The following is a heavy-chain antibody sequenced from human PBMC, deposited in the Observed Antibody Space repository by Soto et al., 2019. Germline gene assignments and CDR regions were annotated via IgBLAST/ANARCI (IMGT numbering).Heavy chain of an antibody. Sequence: PGGSLRLSCAASGFTFSDYAMSWVRQAPGKGLEWVSGSSGSGDKTYYTDSVKGRFTVSRDKSKNTLYLQMNSLRAEDTAVYFCAKEKNGYCSGNTCYHYFDFWGQGTLVTVSS. CDR3: AKEKNGYCSGNTCYHYFDF. CDR2: SSGSGDKT. J-gene: IGHJ4*02. CDR1: GFTFSDYA. D-gene: IGHD2-15*01. V-gene: IGHV3-23*01.